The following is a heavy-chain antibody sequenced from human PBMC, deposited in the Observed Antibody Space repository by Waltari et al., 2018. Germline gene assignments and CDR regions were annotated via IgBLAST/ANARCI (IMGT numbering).Heavy chain of an antibody. CDR2: IYYSGST. J-gene: IGHJ4*02. D-gene: IGHD3-10*01. CDR3: ARGYGAGSPFDY. Sequence: QVQLQESGPGLVKPSETLSLTCTVSGGSISSHYWSWTRPPPGKGMEWIGYIYYSGSTNYNPALKSRVTITVDTSKNQFSLKLSSVTAADTAGYYCARGYGAGSPFDYWGQGTLVTVSS. CDR1: GGSISSHY. V-gene: IGHV4-59*11.